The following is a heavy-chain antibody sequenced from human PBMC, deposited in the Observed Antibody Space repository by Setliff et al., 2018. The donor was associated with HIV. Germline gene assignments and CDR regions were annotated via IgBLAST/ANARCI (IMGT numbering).Heavy chain of an antibody. V-gene: IGHV4-59*11. J-gene: IGHJ4*02. CDR3: ARETRSGWYDLAY. CDR2: IYYTGHT. D-gene: IGHD6-19*01. Sequence: SETLSLTCIVSGGSLTSHYWGWIRQPPGKGLEWIGFIYYTGHTTYNPSLKGRVTISVDTSKNQFSLKLSSVTAADTAVYFCARETRSGWYDLAYWGQGTLVTVSS. CDR1: GGSLTSHY.